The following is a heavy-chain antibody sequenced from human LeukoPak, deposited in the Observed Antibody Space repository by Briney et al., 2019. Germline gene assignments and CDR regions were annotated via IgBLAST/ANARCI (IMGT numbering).Heavy chain of an antibody. CDR3: ARDEPDYGDYGLFDY. CDR1: GFTFSSYA. J-gene: IGHJ4*02. D-gene: IGHD4-17*01. Sequence: PGGSLRLSCAASGFTFSSYAMHWVRQAPGKGLEWVAVISYDGSNKYYADSVKGRFTIPRDNSKNTLYLQMNSLRAEDTAVYYCARDEPDYGDYGLFDYWGQGTLDTVSS. V-gene: IGHV3-30*04. CDR2: ISYDGSNK.